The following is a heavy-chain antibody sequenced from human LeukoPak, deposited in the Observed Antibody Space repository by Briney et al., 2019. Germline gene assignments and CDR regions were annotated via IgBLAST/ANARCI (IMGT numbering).Heavy chain of an antibody. CDR3: ARAAEGMVFYL. V-gene: IGHV4-34*01. J-gene: IGHJ4*02. D-gene: IGHD3-9*01. CDR2: INHSGST. Sequence: PSETLSLTCAVYGGSFSGYYWSWIRQPPGKGLEWIGEINHSGSTNYNPALKSRVTISVVTSKNQFSLKLSSVTVADTAVYYCARAAEGMVFYLWGQGTLVTVSS. CDR1: GGSFSGYY.